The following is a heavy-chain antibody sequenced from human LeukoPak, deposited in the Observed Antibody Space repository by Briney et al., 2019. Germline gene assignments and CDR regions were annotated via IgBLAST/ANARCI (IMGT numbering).Heavy chain of an antibody. D-gene: IGHD2-2*01. Sequence: SQTLSLTCAISGDSVSSNSVTWNWIRQTPSRGLEWLGRTYYRSTWYNDYAVSVRGRITVNPDTSKNQFSLHLNSVTPEDTAVYYCARRLTQYDCFDPWGQGILVTVSS. J-gene: IGHJ5*02. CDR3: ARRLTQYDCFDP. V-gene: IGHV6-1*01. CDR1: GDSVSSNSVT. CDR2: TYYRSTWYN.